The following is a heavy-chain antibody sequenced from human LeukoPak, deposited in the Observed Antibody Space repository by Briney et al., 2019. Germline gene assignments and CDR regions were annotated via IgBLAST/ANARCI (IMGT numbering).Heavy chain of an antibody. CDR2: ISSSGSTI. CDR1: GFTFSDYY. Sequence: GGSLRRSCAASGFTFSDYYMSWIRQAPGKGLEWVSYISSSGSTIYYADSVKGRFTISRDNAKNSLYLQMNSLRAEDTAVYYCARVLYSSWFDPWGQGTLVTVSS. D-gene: IGHD6-13*01. CDR3: ARVLYSSWFDP. J-gene: IGHJ5*02. V-gene: IGHV3-11*04.